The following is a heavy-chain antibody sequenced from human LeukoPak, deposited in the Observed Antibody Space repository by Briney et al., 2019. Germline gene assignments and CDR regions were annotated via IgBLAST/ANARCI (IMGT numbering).Heavy chain of an antibody. Sequence: GGSLRLSCAASELSVSTNCMTWVRQAPGKGLEWVSFIYSDGSTYYADSVRGRFTISRDNSKNTVYLQMNSLRAEDTAVYYCARRAGIYSHPYDYWGQGTLVTVSS. CDR2: IYSDGST. CDR3: ARRAGIYSHPYDY. CDR1: ELSVSTNC. D-gene: IGHD1-14*01. V-gene: IGHV3-53*01. J-gene: IGHJ4*02.